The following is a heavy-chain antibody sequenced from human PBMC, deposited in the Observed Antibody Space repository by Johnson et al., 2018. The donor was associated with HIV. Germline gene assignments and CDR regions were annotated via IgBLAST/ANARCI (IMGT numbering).Heavy chain of an antibody. J-gene: IGHJ3*02. V-gene: IGHV3-30*04. CDR1: GFTFSSYA. CDR2: ISYDGSNK. Sequence: QVQLVESGGGVVQPGRSLRLSCAASGFTFSSYAMHWVRQAPGKGLEWVAVISYDGSNKYYADSVKGRFTISRDSSKNTLYLQMNSLRTEDTAVYYCAAGDDFDIWGQGTMVTVSS. CDR3: AAGDDFDI.